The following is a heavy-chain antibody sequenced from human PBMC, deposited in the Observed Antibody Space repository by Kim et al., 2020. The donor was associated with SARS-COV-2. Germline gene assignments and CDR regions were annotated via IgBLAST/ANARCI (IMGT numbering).Heavy chain of an antibody. D-gene: IGHD6-13*01. CDR2: INHSGST. CDR3: AREGDSSSHYCYYGMDV. J-gene: IGHJ6*02. CDR1: GGSFSGYY. V-gene: IGHV4-34*01. Sequence: SETLSLTCAVYGGSFSGYYWSWIRQPPGKGLEWIGEINHSGSTNYNPSLKSRVTISVDTSKNQFSLKLSSVTAADTAVYYCAREGDSSSHYCYYGMDVWGQGTTVTVSS.